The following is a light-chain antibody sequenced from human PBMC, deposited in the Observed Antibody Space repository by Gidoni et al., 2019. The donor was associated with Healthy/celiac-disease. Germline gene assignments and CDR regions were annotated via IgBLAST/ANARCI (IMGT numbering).Light chain of an antibody. CDR3: QQSYSTPLT. Sequence: DSQMTQSPSSLSASVGDRVTITCRESQSISSYLNWYQQKPGKAHKLLIYAASSLQSGVPSRFSGSGSGTDFTLTISSLQPEDFATYYCQQSYSTPLTFGGGTKVEIK. J-gene: IGKJ4*01. CDR1: QSISSY. CDR2: AAS. V-gene: IGKV1-39*01.